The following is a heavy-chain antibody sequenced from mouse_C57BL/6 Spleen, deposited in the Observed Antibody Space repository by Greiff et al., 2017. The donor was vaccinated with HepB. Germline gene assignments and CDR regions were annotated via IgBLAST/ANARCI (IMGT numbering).Heavy chain of an antibody. Sequence: QVQLKQPGTELVKPGASVKLSCKASGYTFTSYWMHWVKQRPGQGLEWIGNINPSNGGTNYNEKFKSKATLTVDKSSSTAYMQLSSLTSEDSAVYYCARDSSGLAWFAYWGQGTLVTVSA. CDR3: ARDSSGLAWFAY. D-gene: IGHD3-2*02. CDR1: GYTFTSYW. V-gene: IGHV1-53*01. CDR2: INPSNGGT. J-gene: IGHJ3*01.